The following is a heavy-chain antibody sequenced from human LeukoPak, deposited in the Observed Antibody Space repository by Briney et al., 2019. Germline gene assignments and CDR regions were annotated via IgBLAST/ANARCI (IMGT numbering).Heavy chain of an antibody. CDR3: AKVNGGRQQLVARTGYFDY. J-gene: IGHJ4*02. CDR1: GFTVSSNY. V-gene: IGHV3-23*01. Sequence: GGSLRLSCAASGFTVSSNYMSWVRQAPGKGLEWVSAISGSGGSTYYADSVKGRFTISRDNSKNTLYLQMNSLRAEDTAVYYCAKVNGGRQQLVARTGYFDYWGQGTLVTVSS. CDR2: ISGSGGST. D-gene: IGHD6-13*01.